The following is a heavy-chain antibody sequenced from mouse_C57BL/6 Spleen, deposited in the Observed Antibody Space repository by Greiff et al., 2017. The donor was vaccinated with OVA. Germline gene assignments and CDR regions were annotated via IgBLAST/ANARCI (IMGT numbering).Heavy chain of an antibody. CDR1: GYTFTGYW. Sequence: VKLQQSGAELMKPGASVKLSCKATGYTFTGYWIEWVKQRPGHGLEWIGEILPGSGSTNYNEKFKGKATFTADTSSNTAYMQLSSLTTEDSAIYYCALITTVVATFHWYFDVWGTGTTVTVSS. CDR2: ILPGSGST. D-gene: IGHD1-1*01. V-gene: IGHV1-9*01. CDR3: ALITTVVATFHWYFDV. J-gene: IGHJ1*03.